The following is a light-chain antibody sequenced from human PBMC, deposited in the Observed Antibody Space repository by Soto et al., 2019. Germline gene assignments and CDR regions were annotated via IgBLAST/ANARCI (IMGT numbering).Light chain of an antibody. CDR2: EVS. CDR3: SSYAGSNNFGV. V-gene: IGLV2-8*01. CDR1: SSDVGGYNY. J-gene: IGLJ1*01. Sequence: QSALTQPPSASGSPGQSVTISCTGTSSDVGGYNYVSWYQQHPGTAPKLMIYEVSKRPSGVPDRFSGSKSGNTASLTVSGRQAEEEDDYYCSSYAGSNNFGVFGAGTKLTVL.